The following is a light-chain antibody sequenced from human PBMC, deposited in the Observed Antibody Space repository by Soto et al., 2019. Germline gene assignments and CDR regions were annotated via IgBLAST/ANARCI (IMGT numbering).Light chain of an antibody. CDR2: DVS. V-gene: IGLV2-14*03. CDR1: STNIGRYNY. CDR3: SSYTSSSTYV. J-gene: IGLJ1*01. Sequence: QSVLTQPASVSGTPGESIIISCTGTSTNIGRYNYVSWYQQHPGKAPKLMIYDVSNRPSGVSNRFSGSKSGNTASLTISGLQAEDEADYNCSSYTSSSTYVFGTGTKGTV.